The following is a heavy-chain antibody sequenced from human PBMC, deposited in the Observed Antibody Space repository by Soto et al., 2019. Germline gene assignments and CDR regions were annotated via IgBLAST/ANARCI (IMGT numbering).Heavy chain of an antibody. D-gene: IGHD3-10*02. CDR2: IYWDDDK. J-gene: IGHJ5*02. CDR1: GLSLSTSGEA. Sequence: QITLKASGPTLVKPTQTLTLTCTFSGLSLSTSGEAVGWIRQPPGKALDWLALIYWDDDKRYNPTLKTRLTITKDTSKNQVVLTLSNMDPVDTATYYCAHYVSTSPAGWFAPWGQGSLVPVSS. V-gene: IGHV2-5*02. CDR3: AHYVSTSPAGWFAP.